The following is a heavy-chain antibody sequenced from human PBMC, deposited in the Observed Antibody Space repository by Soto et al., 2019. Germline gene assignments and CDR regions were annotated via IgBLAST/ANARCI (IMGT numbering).Heavy chain of an antibody. CDR3: ARGSGWRVDP. CDR2: IYQSGTT. CDR1: GGSVSGDDW. Sequence: QVQLQESGPGLVKPSETLSLTCAVSGGSVSGDDWWSWVRQPPEKGLEWIGEIYQSGTTNYNPSLNSRVTISLDKSKNQLSLKLTCLTAADTAVYYCARGSGWRVDPWGQGTLVTVSS. V-gene: IGHV4-4*02. J-gene: IGHJ5*02. D-gene: IGHD2-15*01.